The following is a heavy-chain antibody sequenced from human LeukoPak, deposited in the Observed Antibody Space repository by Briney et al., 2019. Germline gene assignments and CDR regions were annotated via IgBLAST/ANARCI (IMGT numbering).Heavy chain of an antibody. D-gene: IGHD1-26*01. CDR2: IHSSGGS. CDR1: GATISNYY. V-gene: IGHV4-4*09. Sequence: KPSETLSLTCTVSGATISNYYWSWIRQTPEKGLEWMGHIHSSGGSSYYPSLKSRLTLSIDTSRNQHSLKLPSVTAADTAVYFCARLGSYHDFWGQGALVTVSS. CDR3: ARLGSYHDF. J-gene: IGHJ4*02.